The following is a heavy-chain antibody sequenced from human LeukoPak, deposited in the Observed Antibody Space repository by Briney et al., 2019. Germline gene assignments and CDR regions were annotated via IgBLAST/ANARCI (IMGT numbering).Heavy chain of an antibody. V-gene: IGHV1-8*02. J-gene: IGHJ5*02. CDR3: ARGSQGYSYGFWGFDP. CDR2: MNPNSGNT. Sequence: GASVKVSCKASGYTLTGYYMHWVRQAPGQGLEWMGWMNPNSGNTGYAQKFQGRVTMTRNTSIGTAYMELSSLRSEDTAVYYCARGSQGYSYGFWGFDPWGQGTLVTVSS. CDR1: GYTLTGYY. D-gene: IGHD5-18*01.